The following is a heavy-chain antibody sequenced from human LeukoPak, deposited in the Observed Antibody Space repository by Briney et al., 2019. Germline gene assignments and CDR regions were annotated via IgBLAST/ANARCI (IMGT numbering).Heavy chain of an antibody. J-gene: IGHJ6*03. V-gene: IGHV1-8*03. Sequence: EASVEVSCKASGGTFSSYAISWVRQAPGQGLEWMGWMNPNSGNTGYAQKFQGRVTITRNTSISTAYMELSSLRSEDTAVYYCAREGGGDSSGYYHSYYYYMDVWGKGTTVTVSS. CDR2: MNPNSGNT. CDR3: AREGGGDSSGYYHSYYYYMDV. CDR1: GGTFSSYA. D-gene: IGHD3-22*01.